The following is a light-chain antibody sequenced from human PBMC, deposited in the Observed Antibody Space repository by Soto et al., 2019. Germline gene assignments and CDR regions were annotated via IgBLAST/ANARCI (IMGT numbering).Light chain of an antibody. V-gene: IGKV1-8*01. CDR2: AAS. CDR1: QGISSY. J-gene: IGKJ1*01. CDR3: QQYYSYHWT. Sequence: AIRMTQSPSSFSASTGDRVTITCRASQGISSYLAWYQQKPGKAPKLLIYAASTLQSGVPSRFSGSGSGTDFTRTISCLQSEDFATYYCQQYYSYHWTFGQGTKVEIK.